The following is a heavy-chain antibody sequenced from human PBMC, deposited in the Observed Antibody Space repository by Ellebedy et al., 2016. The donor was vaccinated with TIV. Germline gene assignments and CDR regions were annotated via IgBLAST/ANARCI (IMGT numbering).Heavy chain of an antibody. D-gene: IGHD3-9*01. V-gene: IGHV5-51*01. CDR3: SRMYYDILTGPGGWCDH. CDR2: IYPGDSDT. Sequence: KVSCKGSGYSFXXYWIGXVRQXXGKGLEWMGIIYPGDSDTRYSPSFQGQVTISADKSISTAYLQWSSLKASDTAMYYCSRMYYDILTGPGGWCDHWGQGTLVTVSS. CDR1: GYSFXXYW. J-gene: IGHJ5*02.